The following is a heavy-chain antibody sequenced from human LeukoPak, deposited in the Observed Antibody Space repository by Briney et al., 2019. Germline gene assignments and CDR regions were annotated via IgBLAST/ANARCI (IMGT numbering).Heavy chain of an antibody. CDR1: GFTFSHYT. CDR2: ISSSSSYI. J-gene: IGHJ4*02. V-gene: IGHV3-21*01. CDR3: ARSRHSYDSSGFPHY. D-gene: IGHD3-22*01. Sequence: AGGSLRLSCTASGFTFSHYTMNWVRQAPGKGLEWVSSISSSSSYIYYADSVKGRFTISRDNAKNSLYLQMNSLRAEDTAVYYCARSRHSYDSSGFPHYWGQGTLVTVSS.